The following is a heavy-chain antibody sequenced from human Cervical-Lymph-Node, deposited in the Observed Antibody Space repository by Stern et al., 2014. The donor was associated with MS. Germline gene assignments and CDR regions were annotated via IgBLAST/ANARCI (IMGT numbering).Heavy chain of an antibody. D-gene: IGHD3-10*01. Sequence: QVQLVQSGAEVKKPGASVTVSCNVAGHPLSELAMHWLRQLPTRGLEWMGQFDPEDGETVYAQQFQGRLSMTEDTSTGTAYMTLTALRSEDTAVYYCPTDRGVNWGPGTLVTVSS. J-gene: IGHJ4*02. CDR1: GHPLSELA. CDR2: FDPEDGET. V-gene: IGHV1-24*01. CDR3: PTDRGVN.